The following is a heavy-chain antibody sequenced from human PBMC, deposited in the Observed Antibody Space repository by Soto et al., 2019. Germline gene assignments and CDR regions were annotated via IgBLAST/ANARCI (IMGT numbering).Heavy chain of an antibody. CDR3: ARSFGWYAIDH. V-gene: IGHV4-4*02. D-gene: IGHD6-19*01. Sequence: QMQLQESGPGLVKPSETLSLICTVSSGSITSEQRWSWVRQPPGKGLEWIGEIHHSGSTNENPSLRSRVTTSVDKPKNQFSLKLNSVTAADTAVYFCARSFGWYAIDHWGQGTLVIVSS. CDR2: IHHSGST. CDR1: SGSITSEQR. J-gene: IGHJ4*02.